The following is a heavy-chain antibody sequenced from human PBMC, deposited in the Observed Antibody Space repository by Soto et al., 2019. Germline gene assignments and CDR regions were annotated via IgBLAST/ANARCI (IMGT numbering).Heavy chain of an antibody. D-gene: IGHD6-13*01. CDR2: INAGNGNT. CDR3: ARDGGMAAAPFTSGMDV. J-gene: IGHJ6*02. Sequence: QVQLVQSGAEVKKPGASVKVSCKASGYTFTSYAMHWVRQAPGQRLEWMGWINAGNGNTKYSQKFQGRVTITRDTYASTAYMELRSLRAEDKAVYYCARDGGMAAAPFTSGMDVWGQGTTVTVSS. V-gene: IGHV1-3*01. CDR1: GYTFTSYA.